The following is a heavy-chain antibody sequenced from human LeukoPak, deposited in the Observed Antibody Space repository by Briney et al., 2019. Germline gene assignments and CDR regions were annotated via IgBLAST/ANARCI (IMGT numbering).Heavy chain of an antibody. Sequence: PGGSLRLSCGASGFPLRTYGMGWVRQAPGKGLEWVSGTLSGGDNTYYADSVKGRFIISRDNSENTLYLQINNLRAEDTAVYYCAKDSQYYDFWSRYNHYSYHYMDVWGKGTTVIVSS. V-gene: IGHV3-23*01. J-gene: IGHJ6*03. CDR1: GFPLRTYG. CDR2: TLSGGDNT. D-gene: IGHD3-3*01. CDR3: AKDSQYYDFWSRYNHYSYHYMDV.